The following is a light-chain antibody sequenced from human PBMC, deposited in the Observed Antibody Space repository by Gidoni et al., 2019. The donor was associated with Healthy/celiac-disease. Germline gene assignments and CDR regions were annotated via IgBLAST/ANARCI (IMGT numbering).Light chain of an antibody. Sequence: EIVLTQSPATLSLSTGERATLSCRASQSINSYLAWYQQKHGQATRLLIYDASNRATGIPARFSGSGSGTDFTLTISSLVPEDFAVYYCQQRSNRPPLTFGGGTKVEIK. CDR2: DAS. V-gene: IGKV3-11*01. CDR3: QQRSNRPPLT. CDR1: QSINSY. J-gene: IGKJ4*01.